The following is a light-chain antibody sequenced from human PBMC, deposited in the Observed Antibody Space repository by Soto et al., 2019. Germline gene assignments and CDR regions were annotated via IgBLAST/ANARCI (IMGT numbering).Light chain of an antibody. Sequence: ENVLTQSPGTLSLSPEERATLSCRASQSVSSSYLTWYQQKPGQAPMLLIYGASSRASDIPDRFSGSGSGTDFTLTISRLEPEDFAVYYCQQYDSSPVTFGQGTKLEIK. V-gene: IGKV3-20*01. CDR2: GAS. J-gene: IGKJ2*01. CDR1: QSVSSSY. CDR3: QQYDSSPVT.